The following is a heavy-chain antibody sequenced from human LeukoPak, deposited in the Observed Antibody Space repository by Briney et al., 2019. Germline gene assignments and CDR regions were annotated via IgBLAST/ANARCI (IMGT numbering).Heavy chain of an antibody. D-gene: IGHD2-2*02. CDR1: GYTFMSYA. Sequence: GASVKVSCKASGYTFMSYALSWVRQAPGQELEWMGWINIESGKPTYAQGFTGRFVFSLDTSVSTASLQIRSLKADDTAVYYCARVAGYTAVWYGGGDDYWGQGTLVTVSS. CDR2: INIESGKP. CDR3: ARVAGYTAVWYGGGDDY. J-gene: IGHJ4*02. V-gene: IGHV7-4-1*02.